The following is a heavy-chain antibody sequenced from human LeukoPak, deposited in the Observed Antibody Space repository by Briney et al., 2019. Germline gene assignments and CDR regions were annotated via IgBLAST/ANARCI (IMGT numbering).Heavy chain of an antibody. CDR3: ARQMGESTNFDN. D-gene: IGHD2-2*01. Sequence: PGGSLSLSCAASGFTISSSYISWLRQAPGKGLEWVSAIYSGGTTYYADSVKGRFTISRDNSKNMLYLQMNSLRAEDTAMYHCARQMGESTNFDNWGQGTLVTVSS. CDR2: IYSGGTT. J-gene: IGHJ4*02. CDR1: GFTISSSY. V-gene: IGHV3-53*01.